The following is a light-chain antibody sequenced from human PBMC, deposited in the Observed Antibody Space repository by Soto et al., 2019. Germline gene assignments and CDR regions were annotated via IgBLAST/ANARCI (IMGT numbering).Light chain of an antibody. V-gene: IGKV3-15*01. CDR2: DAS. J-gene: IGKJ2*01. CDR3: QESSNWPPPYT. CDR1: QSVSSY. Sequence: EIVMTQSPATLSVSPGERATLSFRASQSVSSYLAWYQQKPGLPPRLLIYDASTRATGIPDRFSGSGSGTDVTITISGPQSADFAVYYGQESSNWPPPYTFGRGTKLEIK.